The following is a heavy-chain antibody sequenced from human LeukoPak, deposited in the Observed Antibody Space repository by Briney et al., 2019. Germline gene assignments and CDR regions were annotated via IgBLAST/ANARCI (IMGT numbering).Heavy chain of an antibody. CDR1: GYTFTDYY. Sequence: ASVKVSCKASGYTFTDYYIHWVRQAPGQGLEWMGRINPNSGGTNYAQKFQGRVTMTRDTSINTAYMELSRLRSDDTAVYYCARDPWGGDIVVPAAIHDPWGQGTLATVSS. CDR3: ARDPWGGDIVVPAAIHDP. V-gene: IGHV1-2*06. CDR2: INPNSGGT. D-gene: IGHD2-2*01. J-gene: IGHJ5*02.